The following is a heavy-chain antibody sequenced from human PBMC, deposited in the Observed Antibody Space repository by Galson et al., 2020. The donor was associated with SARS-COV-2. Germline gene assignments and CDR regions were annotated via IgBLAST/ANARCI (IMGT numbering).Heavy chain of an antibody. J-gene: IGHJ6*04. CDR3: ARDHPRGSPQYGDYELDV. V-gene: IGHV1-18*01. D-gene: IGHD4-17*01. Sequence: ASVKVSCKASRYTLSSYCITWVRQAPGQGLEWMGWISAYNANTNYAQKLQGRVTMTTDTSTNTAYMELRSLRSDDTAVYFCARDHPRGSPQYGDYELDVWGKGTTVTVSS. CDR1: RYTLSSYC. CDR2: ISAYNANT.